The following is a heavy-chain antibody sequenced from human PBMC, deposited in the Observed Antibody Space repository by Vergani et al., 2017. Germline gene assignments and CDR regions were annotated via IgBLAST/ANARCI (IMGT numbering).Heavy chain of an antibody. J-gene: IGHJ4*02. CDR3: ARDVGATKFDY. Sequence: QVQLVQSGAEVKKPGATVKISCKVSGYTFTSYYMHWVRQAPGQGLEWMGIINPSGGSTSYAQKFQGRVTMTRDTSTSTVYMELSSLRSEDTAVYYCARDVGATKFDYWGQGTLVTVSS. CDR2: INPSGGST. V-gene: IGHV1-46*01. CDR1: GYTFTSYY. D-gene: IGHD5-24*01.